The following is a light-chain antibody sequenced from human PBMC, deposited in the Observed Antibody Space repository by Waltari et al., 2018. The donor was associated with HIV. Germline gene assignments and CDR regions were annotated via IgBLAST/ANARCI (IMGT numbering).Light chain of an antibody. J-gene: IGLJ2*01. CDR3: AARDDGLNGVI. CDR2: NDD. Sequence: QSVLTQSPSVSEAPGPTVTISCSGSDSNIGRHAVTLYQQFPGKPPRLLVYNDDIILSGVSDRLSASKSGTSASLAINDLQSEHESHYYCAARDDGLNGVIFGGGTKVTVL. CDR1: DSNIGRHA. V-gene: IGLV1-36*01.